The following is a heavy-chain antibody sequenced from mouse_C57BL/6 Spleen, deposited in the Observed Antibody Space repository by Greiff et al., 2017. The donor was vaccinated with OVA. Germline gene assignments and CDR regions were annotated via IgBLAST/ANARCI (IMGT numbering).Heavy chain of an antibody. Sequence: QVQLKESGPELVKPGASVKISCKASGYAFSSSWMNWVKQRPGKGLEWIGRIYPGDGDTNYNGKFKGKATLTADKSSSTAYMQLSSLTSEDSAVYFCANYGSSYSSYAMDYWGQGTSVTVSS. CDR3: ANYGSSYSSYAMDY. CDR2: IYPGDGDT. D-gene: IGHD1-1*01. CDR1: GYAFSSSW. J-gene: IGHJ4*01. V-gene: IGHV1-82*01.